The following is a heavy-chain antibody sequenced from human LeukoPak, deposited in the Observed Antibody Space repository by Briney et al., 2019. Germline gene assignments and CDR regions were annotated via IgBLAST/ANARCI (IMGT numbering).Heavy chain of an antibody. CDR3: ALRHNNAVEYFGY. Sequence: PSETLSLTCSVSHYSISTAYFWGWIRQPPGKGLEWIGNLYHSGSTYYNPSLESRVTISVDTSKNQFSLKLNSVTAADTAIYFCALRHNNAVEYFGYWGQGTLVTVSS. J-gene: IGHJ4*02. CDR1: HYSISTAYF. V-gene: IGHV4-38-2*02. CDR2: LYHSGST. D-gene: IGHD1-14*01.